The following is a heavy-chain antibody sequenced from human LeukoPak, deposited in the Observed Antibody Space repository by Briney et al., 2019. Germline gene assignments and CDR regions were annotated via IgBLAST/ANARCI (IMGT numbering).Heavy chain of an antibody. J-gene: IGHJ4*02. CDR1: GGSISSNNFY. D-gene: IGHD1-26*01. CDR3: ARLWELYDY. Sequence: SETLSLTCTVSGGSISSNNFYWGWIRQPPGKGLEWIGSTFYSGSTYYNPSLKNRVTISLDTSKNQFSLDLSSVTAADTAVYYCARLWELYDYWGQGTLVTVSS. V-gene: IGHV4-39*07. CDR2: TFYSGST.